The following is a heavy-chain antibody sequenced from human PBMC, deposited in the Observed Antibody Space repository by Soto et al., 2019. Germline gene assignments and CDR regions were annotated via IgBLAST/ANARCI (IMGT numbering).Heavy chain of an antibody. V-gene: IGHV4-34*01. Sequence: QVQLQQWGAGLLKPSETLSLTCAVYGGSFSGYYWSWIRQPPGKGLEWIGEINHSGSTNYNPSLKSRVTISVDTSKNQFSLKLSSVTAADTAVYYCARGDGLLWFGETPYYYYGMDVWGQGTTVTVSS. CDR2: INHSGST. D-gene: IGHD3-10*01. J-gene: IGHJ6*02. CDR1: GGSFSGYY. CDR3: ARGDGLLWFGETPYYYYGMDV.